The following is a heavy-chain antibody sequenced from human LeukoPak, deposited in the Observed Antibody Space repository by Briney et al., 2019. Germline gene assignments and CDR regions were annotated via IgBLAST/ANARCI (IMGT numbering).Heavy chain of an antibody. D-gene: IGHD2-15*01. J-gene: IGHJ3*02. V-gene: IGHV4-30-4*01. CDR3: ARDCSGGSCYGAFDI. CDR2: IHYSGST. Sequence: PSETLSLTCTVSGGSISSGDYYWRWIRQPPGTGLEWIGYIHYSGSTYYNPSLKSRVTISVDTSKNQFSLKLSSVTATDTAVYYCARDCSGGSCYGAFDIWGQGTMVTVSS. CDR1: GGSISSGDYY.